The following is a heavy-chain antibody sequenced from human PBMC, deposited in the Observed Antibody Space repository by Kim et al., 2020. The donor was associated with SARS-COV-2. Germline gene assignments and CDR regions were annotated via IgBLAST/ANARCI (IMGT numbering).Heavy chain of an antibody. CDR2: ISSSSSYI. CDR1: GFTFSSYS. V-gene: IGHV3-21*01. Sequence: GGSLRLSCAASGFTFSSYSMNWVRQAPGKGLEWVSSISSSSSYIYYADSVKGRFTISRDNAKNSLYLQMNSLRAEDTAVYYCARGFRNIWGTYHYDAFDIWGQGTMVTVSS. CDR3: ARGFRNIWGTYHYDAFDI. D-gene: IGHD3-16*02. J-gene: IGHJ3*02.